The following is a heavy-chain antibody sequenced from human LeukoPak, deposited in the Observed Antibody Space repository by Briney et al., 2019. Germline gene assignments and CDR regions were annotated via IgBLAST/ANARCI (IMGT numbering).Heavy chain of an antibody. CDR2: ISSGGSPI. Sequence: GGSLRLSCAASGFTFSTNSMNWVRQAPGKGLEWVSYISSGGSPIYYADSVKGRFTISRDNAKNSLYLQMNSLRVEDTAVYYCARDYYVSGIDYWGQGTLVTVSS. J-gene: IGHJ4*02. D-gene: IGHD3-10*01. CDR1: GFTFSTNS. CDR3: ARDYYVSGIDY. V-gene: IGHV3-48*04.